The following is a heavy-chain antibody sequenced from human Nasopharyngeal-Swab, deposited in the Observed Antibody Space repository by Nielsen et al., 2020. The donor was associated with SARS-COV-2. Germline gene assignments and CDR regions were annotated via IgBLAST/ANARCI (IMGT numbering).Heavy chain of an antibody. J-gene: IGHJ6*02. CDR1: GFTFNNYN. Sequence: GESLKISCAASGFTFNNYNFNWVRQAPGKGLEWVSSISSSSSYIYYADSVKGRFTISRDNAKNSLYLQMNSLRAEDTAMYYCASDGLDYDFWSAYFMDVWGQGTTVTVSS. CDR2: ISSSSSYI. V-gene: IGHV3-21*01. D-gene: IGHD3-3*01. CDR3: ASDGLDYDFWSAYFMDV.